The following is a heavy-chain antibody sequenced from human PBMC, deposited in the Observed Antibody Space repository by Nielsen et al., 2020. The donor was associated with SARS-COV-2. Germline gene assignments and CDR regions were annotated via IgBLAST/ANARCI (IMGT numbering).Heavy chain of an antibody. V-gene: IGHV3-23*01. CDR2: IGTTGDKT. D-gene: IGHD1-26*01. J-gene: IGHJ4*02. CDR3: AKISGSQRHYFDF. Sequence: GESLKISCAASGFTFSSYAMTWFRQAPGKGLEWVSSIGTTGDKTFYADSVKGRFTISRDNSKNTLYLQLNSLRAEDTAVFYCAKISGSQRHYFDFWGQGALVTVSS. CDR1: GFTFSSYA.